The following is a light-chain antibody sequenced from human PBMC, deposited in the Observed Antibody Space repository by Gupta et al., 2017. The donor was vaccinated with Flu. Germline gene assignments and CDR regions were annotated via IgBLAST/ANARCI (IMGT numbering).Light chain of an antibody. Sequence: AIQMTQSPSSLSASVGDRVTITYRASQGIRSDLGWYQQKPGKAPELLIYGASSLQSGVPSRFSGSGSGTDFTLTISSLQPEDFATYYCLQDYNYPRTFGQGTTVEIK. J-gene: IGKJ1*01. V-gene: IGKV1-6*01. CDR2: GAS. CDR3: LQDYNYPRT. CDR1: QGIRSD.